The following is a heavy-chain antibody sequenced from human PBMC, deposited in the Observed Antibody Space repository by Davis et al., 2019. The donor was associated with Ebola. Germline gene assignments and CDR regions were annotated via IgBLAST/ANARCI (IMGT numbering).Heavy chain of an antibody. Sequence: AASVKVSCKTSGYTFSGYATSCVRHAPGQGLEWIGRITAYNGHTNYAQNFQGRVTVSTDTTTSIAYMELRSLRSDDAALYYCARDATTVTTIWFDPWGQGTLVTVSS. D-gene: IGHD4-17*01. V-gene: IGHV1-18*01. CDR1: GYTFSGYA. CDR2: ITAYNGHT. CDR3: ARDATTVTTIWFDP. J-gene: IGHJ5*02.